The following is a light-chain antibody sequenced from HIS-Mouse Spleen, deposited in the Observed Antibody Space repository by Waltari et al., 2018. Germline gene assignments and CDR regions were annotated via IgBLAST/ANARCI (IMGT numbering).Light chain of an antibody. CDR3: CSYACSSTWV. CDR1: SSAVGSHNL. J-gene: IGLJ3*02. Sequence: QSALTQPASASGSPGQAITISCTGTSSAVGSHNLVSWYQHHPGKAPRLMMYEGSKRPSGVSNRFSGSKSCNTASLTISGLQAEDEADYYCCSYACSSTWVFGGGTKLTVL. V-gene: IGLV2-23*01. CDR2: EGS.